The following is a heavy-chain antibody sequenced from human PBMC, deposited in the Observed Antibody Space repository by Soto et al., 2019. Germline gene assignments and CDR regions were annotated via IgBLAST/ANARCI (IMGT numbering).Heavy chain of an antibody. V-gene: IGHV3-48*03. D-gene: IGHD3-22*01. CDR1: GFTFSSYE. J-gene: IGHJ4*02. Sequence: VQLVESGGGVVQPGRSLRLSCAASGFTFSSYEMNWVRQAPGKGLEWVSYISSSGSTIYYADSVKGRFTISRDNAKNSLYLQMNSLRAEDTAVYYCARVAHYYDSSGYLYYFDYWGQGTLVTVSS. CDR3: ARVAHYYDSSGYLYYFDY. CDR2: ISSSGSTI.